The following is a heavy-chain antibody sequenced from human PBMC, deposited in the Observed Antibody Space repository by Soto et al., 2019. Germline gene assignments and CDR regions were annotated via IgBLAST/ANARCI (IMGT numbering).Heavy chain of an antibody. CDR1: GFTFSSYE. V-gene: IGHV3-48*03. CDR3: SRVFLAAGFAFDI. CDR2: ISSSGSTI. D-gene: IGHD6-13*01. J-gene: IGHJ3*02. Sequence: GGSLRLSCAASGFTFSSYEMNWGRQAPGKGLEWVSDISSSGSTIYYADSVKGRFTISRDNAKNSLYLQMNSLRAEDTAVYYCSRVFLAAGFAFDIWGQGTMVTVSS.